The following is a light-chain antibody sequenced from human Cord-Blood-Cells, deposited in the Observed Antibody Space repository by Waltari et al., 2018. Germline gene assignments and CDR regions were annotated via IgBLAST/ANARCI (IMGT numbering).Light chain of an antibody. CDR1: QIISSY. CDR3: QQSYSTPRT. J-gene: IGKJ1*01. CDR2: AAS. Sequence: HITPSPSPLSASVGDGVSITCRASQIISSYLNWDQQKPGKAPKLRIYAASSLQRGVPSRFSGSGSGTDFTLTISSLQPEDFATYYCQQSYSTPRTFGQGTKVEIK. V-gene: IGKV1-39*01.